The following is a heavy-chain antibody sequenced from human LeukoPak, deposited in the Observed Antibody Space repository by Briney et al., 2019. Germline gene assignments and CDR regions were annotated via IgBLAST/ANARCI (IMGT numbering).Heavy chain of an antibody. CDR1: GGSISSYY. D-gene: IGHD1-26*01. V-gene: IGHV4-59*01. CDR3: AREVVSGSYFYYYMDV. J-gene: IGHJ6*03. CDR2: IYYSGST. Sequence: SETLSLTCTVSGGSISSYYWSWIRQPPGKGLEWIGYIYYSGSTNYNPSLKSRVTISVDTSKNQFSLKLSSVAAADTAVYYCAREVVSGSYFYYYMDVWGKGTTVTVSS.